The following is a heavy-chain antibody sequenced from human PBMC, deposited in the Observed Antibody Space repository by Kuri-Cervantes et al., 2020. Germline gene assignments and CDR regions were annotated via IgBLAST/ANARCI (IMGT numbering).Heavy chain of an antibody. V-gene: IGHV1-18*01. CDR2: ISAYNGNT. D-gene: IGHD4-17*01. CDR1: GYTFTSYG. J-gene: IGHJ4*02. Sequence: VKVSCKASGYTFTSYGISWVRQAPGQGLEWMGWISAYNGNTNYAQKFQGRVTITADESTSTAYMELSSLRSEDTAVYYCARGPTTYYFDYWGQGTLVTVSS. CDR3: ARGPTTYYFDY.